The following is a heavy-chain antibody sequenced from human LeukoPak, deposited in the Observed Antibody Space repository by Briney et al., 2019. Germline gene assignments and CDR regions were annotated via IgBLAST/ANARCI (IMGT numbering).Heavy chain of an antibody. CDR3: AGGGDSGGYYYPMFDY. J-gene: IGHJ4*02. D-gene: IGHD3-22*01. CDR1: GGSFSDYY. Sequence: SETLSLTCAVYGGSFSDYYWSWIRQPPGKGLEWIGYIYYSGSTNYNPSLKSRVTISVDTSKNQFPLKLNSVTAADTAVYYCAGGGDSGGYYYPMFDYWGQGTLVTVSS. V-gene: IGHV4-59*01. CDR2: IYYSGST.